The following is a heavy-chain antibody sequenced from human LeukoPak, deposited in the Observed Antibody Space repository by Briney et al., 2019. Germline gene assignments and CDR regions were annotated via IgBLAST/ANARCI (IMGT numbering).Heavy chain of an antibody. D-gene: IGHD3-22*01. J-gene: IGHJ4*01. CDR2: ISGGENT. CDR1: GFTVSDNY. CDR3: GRAQFCYDSNTYGPDY. Sequence: GGSLRLSCVASGFTVSDNYMSWVRQAPGKGLEWVSVISGGENTYYAESVKGRFTISRDNSKNTLYLQMNSLRAEDTAVYYCGRAQFCYDSNTYGPDYWGQGTLVTVSS. V-gene: IGHV3-53*01.